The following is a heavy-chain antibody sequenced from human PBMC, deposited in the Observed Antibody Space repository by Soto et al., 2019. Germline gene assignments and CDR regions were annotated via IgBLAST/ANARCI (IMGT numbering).Heavy chain of an antibody. J-gene: IGHJ4*02. CDR1: GYTFTDYY. Sequence: ASVKVSCKASGYTFTDYYLHWVRQAPGQGLEWMGWTNPDSGGTNYAQKFQGRVTMTRDTSISTAYMELSRLRSDDTAVYYCARVQGSGSPYYFDSWGQGXLVTVYS. D-gene: IGHD3-10*01. CDR2: TNPDSGGT. CDR3: ARVQGSGSPYYFDS. V-gene: IGHV1-2*02.